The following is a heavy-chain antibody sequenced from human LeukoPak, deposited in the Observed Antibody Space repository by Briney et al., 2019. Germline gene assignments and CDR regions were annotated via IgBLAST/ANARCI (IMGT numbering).Heavy chain of an antibody. J-gene: IGHJ4*02. CDR1: GGSFSGYY. Sequence: PSETLSLTCVVYGGSFSGYYWTWIRQPLGKGLEWIGEIDHSGTTNYNPSLKSRVTMSVDTSKNQFSLMVSSVTAADTAVYYCARRPDSSGYSPFDYWGQGTLVTVSS. CDR3: ARRPDSSGYSPFDY. V-gene: IGHV4-34*01. CDR2: IDHSGTT. D-gene: IGHD3-22*01.